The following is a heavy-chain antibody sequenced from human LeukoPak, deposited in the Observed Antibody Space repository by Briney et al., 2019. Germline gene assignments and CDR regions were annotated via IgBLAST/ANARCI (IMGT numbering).Heavy chain of an antibody. J-gene: IGHJ3*02. CDR2: IKSKTDGGTT. CDR1: EFIISSLY. CDR3: TTEGRAKWEPSDAFDI. D-gene: IGHD1-26*01. V-gene: IGHV3-15*01. Sequence: GGSLRLSCAASEFIISSLYMSWVRQAPGKGLEWVGRIKSKTDGGTTDYAAPVKGRFTISRDDSKNTLYLQMNSLKTEDTAVYYCTTEGRAKWEPSDAFDIWGQGTMVTVSS.